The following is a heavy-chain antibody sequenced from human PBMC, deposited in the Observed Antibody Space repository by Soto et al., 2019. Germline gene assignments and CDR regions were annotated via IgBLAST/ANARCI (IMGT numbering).Heavy chain of an antibody. CDR2: INHSGST. J-gene: IGHJ4*02. Sequence: PSETLSLTCTVSGGSISSSSYYWGWIRQPPGKGLEWIGEINHSGSTNYNPSLKSRVTISVDTSKNQFSLKLSSVTAADTAVYYCARPYRSSSSLWGFDYWGQGTLVTVSS. V-gene: IGHV4-39*07. CDR1: GGSISSSSYY. CDR3: ARPYRSSSSLWGFDY. D-gene: IGHD6-6*01.